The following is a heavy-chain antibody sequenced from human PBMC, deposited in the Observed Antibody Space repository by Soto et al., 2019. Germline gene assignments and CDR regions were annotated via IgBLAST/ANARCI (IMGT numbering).Heavy chain of an antibody. CDR2: ISAYNGNT. D-gene: IGHD6-19*01. CDR1: GYTFTSYG. Sequence: GASVKVSCKASGYTFTSYGISWVRQAPGQGLEWMGWISAYNGNTNYAQKLQGRVTMTTDTSTSTAYMELRSLRSDDTAVYYCARDSGVIAVAGDYYYYGMDVWGQGTTVTVSS. CDR3: ARDSGVIAVAGDYYYYGMDV. J-gene: IGHJ6*02. V-gene: IGHV1-18*01.